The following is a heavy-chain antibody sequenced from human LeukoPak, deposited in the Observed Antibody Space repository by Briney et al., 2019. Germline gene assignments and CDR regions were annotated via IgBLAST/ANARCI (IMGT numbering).Heavy chain of an antibody. Sequence: SDTLSLTCTVSRGSISSGGYYWTWIRQPPGKGLEWMWYIFYTGSTYSNPSLRSRVSISLDTSKSQFSLKLSSVTAADTAVYYCARGKGYDDSFYDYWGQGTLVTVSS. CDR3: ARGKGYDDSFYDY. D-gene: IGHD5-12*01. V-gene: IGHV4-30-4*02. CDR1: RGSISSGGYY. CDR2: IFYTGST. J-gene: IGHJ4*02.